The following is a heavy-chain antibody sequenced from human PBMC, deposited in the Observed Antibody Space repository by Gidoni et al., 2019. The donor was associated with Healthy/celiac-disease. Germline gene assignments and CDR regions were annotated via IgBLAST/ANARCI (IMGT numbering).Heavy chain of an antibody. CDR3: ARAIGRTTVTRWTYGLPLPRTYYYYGMDV. V-gene: IGHV1-2*04. D-gene: IGHD4-17*01. CDR1: GYTFTGYY. J-gene: IGHJ6*02. CDR2: INPNSGGT. Sequence: QVQLVQSGAEVKKPGASVKVSCKASGYTFTGYYMHWVRQAPGQGLEWMGWINPNSGGTNYAQKFQGWVTMTRDTSISTAYMELSRLRSDDTAVYYCARAIGRTTVTRWTYGLPLPRTYYYYGMDVWGQGTTVTVSS.